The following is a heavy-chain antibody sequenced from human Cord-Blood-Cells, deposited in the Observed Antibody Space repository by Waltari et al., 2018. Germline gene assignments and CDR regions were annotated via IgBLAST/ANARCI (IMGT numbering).Heavy chain of an antibody. CDR2: IYYSGST. CDR1: GGSISSSSYY. Sequence: QLQLQESGPGLVKPSETLSLTCTVSGGSISSSSYYWGWIRQPPGKGLEWIGSIYYSGSTYSNPSLKSRVTISVDTSKNQFSLKLSSVTAADTAVYYCARQDNWNYFDYWGQGTLVTVSS. J-gene: IGHJ4*02. CDR3: ARQDNWNYFDY. D-gene: IGHD1-20*01. V-gene: IGHV4-39*01.